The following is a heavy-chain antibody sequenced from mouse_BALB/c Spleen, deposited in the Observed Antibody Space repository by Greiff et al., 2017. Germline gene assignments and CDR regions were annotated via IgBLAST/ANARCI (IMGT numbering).Heavy chain of an antibody. CDR2: ISSGGSYT. D-gene: IGHD2-1*01. CDR1: GFTFSSYG. J-gene: IGHJ2*01. V-gene: IGHV5-6*01. CDR3: ARHGNYDY. Sequence: EVMLVESGGDLVKPGGSLKLSCAASGFTFSSYGMSWVRQTPDKRLEWVATISSGGSYTYYPDSVKGRFTISRDNAKNTLYLQMSSLKSEDTAMYYCARHGNYDYWGQGTTLTVSS.